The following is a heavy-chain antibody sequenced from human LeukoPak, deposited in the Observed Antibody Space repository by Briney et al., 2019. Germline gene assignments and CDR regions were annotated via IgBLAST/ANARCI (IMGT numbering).Heavy chain of an antibody. V-gene: IGHV1-18*01. CDR1: GYTFTSYG. D-gene: IGHD6-13*01. J-gene: IGHJ6*02. CDR2: ISAYNGNT. Sequence: ASVKVSCKASGYTFTSYGIRWVRPAPGQGLEWMGWISAYNGNTNYAQKLQGRVTMTTDTSTSTAYMELRSLRSDDTAVYYCARGTAERNYYYYGMDVWGQGTTVTVSS. CDR3: ARGTAERNYYYYGMDV.